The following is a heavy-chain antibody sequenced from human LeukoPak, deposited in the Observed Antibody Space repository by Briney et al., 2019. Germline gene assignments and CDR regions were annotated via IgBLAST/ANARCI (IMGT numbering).Heavy chain of an antibody. CDR1: GGSISSGSYY. J-gene: IGHJ3*02. D-gene: IGHD3-3*01. CDR2: IYTSGST. Sequence: PSETLSLTCTVSGGSISSGSYYWSWIRQPAGKGLEWIGRIYTSGSTNYSPSLKSRVTISVDTSKNQFSLKLSSVTAADTAVYYCARSKVRPGFTIFGAIDAFDIWGQGTMVTVSS. V-gene: IGHV4-61*02. CDR3: ARSKVRPGFTIFGAIDAFDI.